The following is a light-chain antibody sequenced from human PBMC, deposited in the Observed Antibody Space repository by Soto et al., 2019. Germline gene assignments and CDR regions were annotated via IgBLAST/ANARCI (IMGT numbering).Light chain of an antibody. CDR3: GTWDSSLSAVV. CDR2: DNN. CDR1: SSNIGNNY. V-gene: IGLV1-51*01. J-gene: IGLJ2*01. Sequence: QSVLTQPPSVSAAPGQKVTISCSGSSSNIGNNYVSWYQQLPGTAPKLLIYDNNKQPSGIPDRFSGSKSATSATLGIIGLQTGDEADYYCGTWDSSLSAVVFGGGTKLTVL.